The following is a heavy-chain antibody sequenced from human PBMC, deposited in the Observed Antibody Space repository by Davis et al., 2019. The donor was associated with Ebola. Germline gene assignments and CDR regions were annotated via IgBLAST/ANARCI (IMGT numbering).Heavy chain of an antibody. Sequence: GESLKISCSASGFTFSSYAMHWVRQAPGKGLEYVSAISSNGGSTYYADSVKGRFTISRDNSKNTLYLQMSSLRAEDTAVYYCVRRRGGSYPINYYYYYGMDVWGQGTTVTVSS. D-gene: IGHD1-26*01. CDR3: VRRRGGSYPINYYYYYGMDV. J-gene: IGHJ6*02. V-gene: IGHV3-64D*06. CDR2: ISSNGGST. CDR1: GFTFSSYA.